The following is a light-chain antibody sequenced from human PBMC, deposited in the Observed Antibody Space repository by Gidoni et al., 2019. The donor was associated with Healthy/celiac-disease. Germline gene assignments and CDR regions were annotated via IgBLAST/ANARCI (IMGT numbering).Light chain of an antibody. CDR1: QSISSW. V-gene: IGKV1-5*03. J-gene: IGKJ2*01. CDR2: KAS. Sequence: DIQMTQSPSTLSESVGERVTITCRASQSISSWLAWYQQKPGKAPKLLIYKASSLESGVPSRFSGSVSGTEFTLTLSSLQPDDFATYYCQQYNSYPMYTFGQGTKLEIK. CDR3: QQYNSYPMYT.